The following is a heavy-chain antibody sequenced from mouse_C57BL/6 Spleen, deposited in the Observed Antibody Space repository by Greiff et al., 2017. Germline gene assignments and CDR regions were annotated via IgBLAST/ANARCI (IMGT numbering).Heavy chain of an antibody. CDR2: IYPRSGHT. V-gene: IGHV1-81*01. CDR1: GYTFTSYG. Sequence: QVQLKQSGAELARPGASVKLSCKASGYTFTSYGISWVKQRTGQGLEWIGEIYPRSGHTYYNEKFKGKATLTADKSSSTAYMELSSLTSEDSAVYFCARSSLANWCDYWGQGTTLTVSS. D-gene: IGHD4-1*01. J-gene: IGHJ2*01. CDR3: ARSSLANWCDY.